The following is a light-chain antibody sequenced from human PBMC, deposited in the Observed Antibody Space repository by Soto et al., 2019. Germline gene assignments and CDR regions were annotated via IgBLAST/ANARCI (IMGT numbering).Light chain of an antibody. V-gene: IGKV1-12*01. CDR2: GAS. CDR3: QQATITPLT. J-gene: IGKJ4*01. CDR1: QAFSNL. Sequence: DIQMTQSPSSVSASVGDRVIITCRASQAFSNLLAWYQQKPGKAPKLLIYGASTLQGGVPSRFSGSESGTEFTLTISSLQPEDSATYYCQQATITPLTFGGGTEVEIK.